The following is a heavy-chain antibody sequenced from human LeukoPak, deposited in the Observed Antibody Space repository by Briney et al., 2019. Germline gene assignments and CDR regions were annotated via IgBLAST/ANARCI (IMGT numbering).Heavy chain of an antibody. Sequence: SVMVSCKASGGTFSSYAISWVRQAPGQGLEWMGGIIPIFGTADYAQKFQGRVTITADESTSTAYMELSSLRSEDTAVYYCARSSLAYCGGDCYLGGNYWGQGTLVTVSS. CDR1: GGTFSSYA. V-gene: IGHV1-69*01. CDR3: ARSSLAYCGGDCYLGGNY. D-gene: IGHD2-21*02. CDR2: IIPIFGTA. J-gene: IGHJ4*02.